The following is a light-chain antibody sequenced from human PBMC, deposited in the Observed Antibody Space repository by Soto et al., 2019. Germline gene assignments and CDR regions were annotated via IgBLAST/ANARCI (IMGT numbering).Light chain of an antibody. CDR1: NIGKKS. Sequence: SSELTQPPSVSVAPGKTARITCGGDNIGKKSVHWYQQKPGQAPVLVIYDNTDRPSGIPDQFSGSNSGSAATLTISRAEAGDEADYFCQVWDGSSNRVVFGGGTKLTVL. CDR2: DNT. J-gene: IGLJ2*01. CDR3: QVWDGSSNRVV. V-gene: IGLV3-21*04.